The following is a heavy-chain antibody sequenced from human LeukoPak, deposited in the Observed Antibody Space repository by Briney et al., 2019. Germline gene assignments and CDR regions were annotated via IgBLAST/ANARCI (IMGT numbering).Heavy chain of an antibody. D-gene: IGHD3-10*01. Sequence: SETLSLTCTVSGGSISSYYWSWIRQPAGKGLEWIGRMYTSGSTNYNPSLKSRVTISVDTSKNQFSLKLSSVTAADTAVYYCARVVSHYYGSGSPRYYFDYWGQGTLVTVSS. CDR1: GGSISSYY. CDR2: MYTSGST. CDR3: ARVVSHYYGSGSPRYYFDY. J-gene: IGHJ4*02. V-gene: IGHV4-4*07.